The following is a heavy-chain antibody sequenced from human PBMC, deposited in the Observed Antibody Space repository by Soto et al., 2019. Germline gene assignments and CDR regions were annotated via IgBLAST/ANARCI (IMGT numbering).Heavy chain of an antibody. D-gene: IGHD5-12*01. J-gene: IGHJ4*02. CDR3: ARWRLHEITFDY. CDR2: ISAYNGNT. Sequence: ASVKVSCKASGYTFTSYAMNWVRQAPGQRLEWMGWISAYNGNTKYAQKLQGRVTMTTDTSTSTAYMELRSLRSDDTAVYYCARWRLHEITFDYWGQGTLVTVSS. CDR1: GYTFTSYA. V-gene: IGHV1-18*01.